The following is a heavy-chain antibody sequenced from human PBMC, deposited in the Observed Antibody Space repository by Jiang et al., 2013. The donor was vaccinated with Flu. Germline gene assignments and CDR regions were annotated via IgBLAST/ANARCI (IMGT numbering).Heavy chain of an antibody. J-gene: IGHJ6*02. D-gene: IGHD6-13*01. CDR3: ARFPAAAGTISSYYYYGMDV. Sequence: SVKVSCKASGYTFTSYDINWVRQATGQGLEWMGWMNPNSGNTGYAQKFQGRVTMTRNTSISTAYMELSSLRSEDTAVYYCARFPAAAGTISSYYYYGMDVWGQGTTVTVSS. V-gene: IGHV1-8*01. CDR1: GYTFTSYD. CDR2: MNPNSGNT.